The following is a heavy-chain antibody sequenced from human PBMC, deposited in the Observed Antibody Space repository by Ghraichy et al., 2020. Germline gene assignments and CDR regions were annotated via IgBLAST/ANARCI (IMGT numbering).Heavy chain of an antibody. J-gene: IGHJ4*02. CDR3: VRGQQLTF. CDR2: ISSRSSSS. D-gene: IGHD6-13*01. V-gene: IGHV3-11*06. CDR1: GFTFSDYY. Sequence: LSLTCAASGFTFSDYYMHWVRQAPGKGLEWVSYISSRSSSSNYADSVKGRFTISRDNAEDSLHLQMNSLRAEDTAVYYCVRGQQLTFWGQGTLVIVSS.